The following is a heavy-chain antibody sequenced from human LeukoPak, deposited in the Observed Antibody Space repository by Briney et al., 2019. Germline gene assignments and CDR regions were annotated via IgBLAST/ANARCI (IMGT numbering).Heavy chain of an antibody. V-gene: IGHV3-23*01. J-gene: IGHJ4*02. CDR2: ISGSGGST. Sequence: GGSLRLSCAASGFTFSSYEMNWVRQAPGKGLEWVSAISGSGGSTYYADSVKGRFTISRDNSKNTLYLQMNSLRAEDTAVYYCAKDVVRYSGTSQNLGYWGQGTLVTVSS. D-gene: IGHD1-26*01. CDR1: GFTFSSYE. CDR3: AKDVVRYSGTSQNLGY.